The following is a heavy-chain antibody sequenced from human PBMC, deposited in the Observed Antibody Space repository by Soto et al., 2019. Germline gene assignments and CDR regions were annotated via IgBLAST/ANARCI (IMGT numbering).Heavy chain of an antibody. J-gene: IGHJ6*03. D-gene: IGHD2-8*01. CDR2: IYYSGST. Sequence: SETLSLTCTVSGGSISRGDYYWSLIRQPPGKGLEWIGYIYYSGSTYYNPSLKSRVTISVDTSKNQFSLKLSSVTAADTAVYYCARGEMVYALIDYYYMDVWGKGTTVTVSS. CDR1: GGSISRGDYY. CDR3: ARGEMVYALIDYYYMDV. V-gene: IGHV4-30-4*02.